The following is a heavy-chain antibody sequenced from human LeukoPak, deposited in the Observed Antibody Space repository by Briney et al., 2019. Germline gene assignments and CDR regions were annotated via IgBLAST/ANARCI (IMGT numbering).Heavy chain of an antibody. CDR1: GFTFSSYG. CDR2: IRYDGSNK. J-gene: IGHJ4*02. CDR3: AKESGVRGVKTSFDY. V-gene: IGHV3-30*02. D-gene: IGHD3-10*01. Sequence: SGGSLRLSCAASGFTFSSYGMHWVRQAPGKGLEWVAFIRYDGSNKYYADSVKGRFTISRDNSKNTLYLQMNSLRAEDTAVYYCAKESGVRGVKTSFDYWGQGTLVTVSS.